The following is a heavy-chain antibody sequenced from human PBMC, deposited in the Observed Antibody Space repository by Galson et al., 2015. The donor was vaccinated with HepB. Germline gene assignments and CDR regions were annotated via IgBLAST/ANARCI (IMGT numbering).Heavy chain of an antibody. CDR3: AKGILTGYFTADY. J-gene: IGHJ4*02. D-gene: IGHD3-9*01. V-gene: IGHV3-23*01. CDR2: ITGSGGGI. CDR1: GFTFAGYA. Sequence: SLRLSCAASGFTFAGYAMNWVRQAPGKGLEWVSVITGSGGGIYYADSVKGRFTISRDNSKNTLYLQMNSLTAEDTAVYYCAKGILTGYFTADYWGQGTLATVSS.